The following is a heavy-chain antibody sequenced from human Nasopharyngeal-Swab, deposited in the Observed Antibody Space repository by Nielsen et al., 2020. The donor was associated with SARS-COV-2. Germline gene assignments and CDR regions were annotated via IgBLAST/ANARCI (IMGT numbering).Heavy chain of an antibody. CDR3: ARNLVGYYYDMVGAFDI. CDR2: IYYSGST. V-gene: IGHV4-61*08. CDR1: GGSISSGGYY. J-gene: IGHJ3*02. Sequence: SETLSLTCTVSGGSISSGGYYWSWIRQHPGKGLEWIGYIYYSGSTYYNPSLKSRVTTSVDTSKNQFSLKLSSVTAADTAVYYCARNLVGYYYDMVGAFDIWGQGTMVTVSS. D-gene: IGHD3-22*01.